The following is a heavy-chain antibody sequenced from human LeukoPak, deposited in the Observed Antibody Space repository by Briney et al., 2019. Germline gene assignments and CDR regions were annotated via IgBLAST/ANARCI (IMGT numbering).Heavy chain of an antibody. CDR3: ARGRPHGNDY. CDR2: IASDGSST. D-gene: IGHD4-23*01. Sequence: PSETLSLTCTVSGGSISSYYWNWVRHAPGKGLVWVSRIASDGSSTTYADSVKGRFSISRDNAKNTLYLQMNSLRVEDTAVYYCARGRPHGNDYWGQGTLVTVSS. V-gene: IGHV3-74*01. CDR1: GGSISSYY. J-gene: IGHJ4*02.